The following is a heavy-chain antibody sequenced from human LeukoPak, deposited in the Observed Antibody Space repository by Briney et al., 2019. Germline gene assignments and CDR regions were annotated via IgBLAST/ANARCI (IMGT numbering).Heavy chain of an antibody. J-gene: IGHJ3*02. Sequence: SVKVSCKASGGTFSSYAISWVRQAPGQGLEWMGGIIPIFGTANYAQKFQGRVTITADESTSTAYMELSSLRSEDTAVYYCARVDKADCSSTSCPFDIWGQGTIVTVSS. CDR1: GGTFSSYA. V-gene: IGHV1-69*13. CDR3: ARVDKADCSSTSCPFDI. D-gene: IGHD2-2*01. CDR2: IIPIFGTA.